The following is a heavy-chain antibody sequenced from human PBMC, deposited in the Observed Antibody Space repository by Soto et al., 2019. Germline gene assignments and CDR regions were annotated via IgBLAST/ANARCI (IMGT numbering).Heavy chain of an antibody. CDR2: ISSSNRTI. V-gene: IGHV3-48*01. Sequence: PGGSLRLSCEASGFSFSDSGMNWVRRAPGKGLEWISYISSSNRTIYYAASVEGRFTVSRDNVKSSVHLQMNSLRGEDTGVYYCARTRMEWALYFDNWGRGTLVTVSS. CDR3: ARTRMEWALYFDN. D-gene: IGHD3-3*01. J-gene: IGHJ4*02. CDR1: GFSFSDSG.